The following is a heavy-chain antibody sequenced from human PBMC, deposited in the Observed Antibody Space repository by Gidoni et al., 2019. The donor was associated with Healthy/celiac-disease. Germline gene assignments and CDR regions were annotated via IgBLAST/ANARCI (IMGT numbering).Heavy chain of an antibody. CDR2: ISGSGGST. Sequence: EVPLLESGGGLVQPGGSLSLSCAASASPFSSNARRWVRPPPGKGLVWVTAISGSGGSTYYADSVKGRFTISRDNSKNTLYLQMNSLRAEDTAVYYCAKGLVGATALFDYWGQGTLVTVSS. D-gene: IGHD1-26*01. V-gene: IGHV3-23*01. CDR1: ASPFSSNA. CDR3: AKGLVGATALFDY. J-gene: IGHJ4*02.